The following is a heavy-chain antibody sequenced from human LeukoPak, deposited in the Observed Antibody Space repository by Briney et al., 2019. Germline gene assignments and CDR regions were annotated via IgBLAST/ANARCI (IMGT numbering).Heavy chain of an antibody. Sequence: GESLKISCKGSGYSFTSYWIGWVRQMPGKGLEWMGIIYPGDSDTRYSPSFQGQVTISADKSISTAYLQWSSLKASDTAMYYCARQNTMIVARDAFDIWGQGTMVTVSS. CDR1: GYSFTSYW. CDR3: ARQNTMIVARDAFDI. J-gene: IGHJ3*02. CDR2: IYPGDSDT. D-gene: IGHD3-22*01. V-gene: IGHV5-51*01.